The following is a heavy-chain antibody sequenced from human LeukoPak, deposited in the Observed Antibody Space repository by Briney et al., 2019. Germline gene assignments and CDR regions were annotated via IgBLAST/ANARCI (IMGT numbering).Heavy chain of an antibody. CDR3: ARDEADYVLSY. J-gene: IGHJ4*02. CDR2: IKQDGSNK. D-gene: IGHD3-10*02. Sequence: GGSLRLSCAASGFTFRSYWMSWVRQAPGKGLEWVANIKQDGSNKYYADSVKGRFTISRDNSKNTLYLQMNSLRAEDTAVYYCARDEADYVLSYWGQGTLVTVSS. CDR1: GFTFRSYW. V-gene: IGHV3-7*01.